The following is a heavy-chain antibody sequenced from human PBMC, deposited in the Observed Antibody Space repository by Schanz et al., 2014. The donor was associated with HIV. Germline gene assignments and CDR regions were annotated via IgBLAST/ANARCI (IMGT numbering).Heavy chain of an antibody. J-gene: IGHJ4*02. CDR3: VMGTTVGNSFDS. D-gene: IGHD4-17*01. V-gene: IGHV3-30*03. Sequence: QVQLVESGGGVVQPGRSLKLSCAASGFTFSNYGMHWVRQAPGKGLEWVAVISYDGRNKYFGHSVKGRFTISRDNSKNTLYLQVKSLRAEDTAVYYCVMGTTVGNSFDSWGQGTLVTVSS. CDR1: GFTFSNYG. CDR2: ISYDGRNK.